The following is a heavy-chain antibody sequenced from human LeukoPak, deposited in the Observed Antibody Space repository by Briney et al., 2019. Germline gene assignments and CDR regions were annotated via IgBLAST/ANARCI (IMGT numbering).Heavy chain of an antibody. D-gene: IGHD5-12*01. Sequence: PSDTLSLTCTVSGDSVSGHYWSWIRQTPGKGLEWIGYVSYSGGTNYNPSLKRRVSISLDTSKNQFSLKLSSPAAADPAVYYCARAPMAITTSAFPDAFDFWGQGTMVTVSS. CDR2: VSYSGGT. J-gene: IGHJ3*01. CDR1: GDSVSGHY. CDR3: ARAPMAITTSAFPDAFDF. V-gene: IGHV4-59*02.